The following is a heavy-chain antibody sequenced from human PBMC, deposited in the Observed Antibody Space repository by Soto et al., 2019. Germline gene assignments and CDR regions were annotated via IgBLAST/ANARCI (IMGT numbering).Heavy chain of an antibody. J-gene: IGHJ4*01. V-gene: IGHV1-18*03. D-gene: IGHD7-27*01. Sequence: ASVKVSCKASGYTFTSYGVSWVRQAPGQGLEWMGWISVYNGNTKYAQNLQGRVTMTTDTSTSTAYMELRSLRSEDMAVYYCVRGPPNWGFDSWGQGTLVTVYS. CDR1: GYTFTSYG. CDR2: ISVYNGNT. CDR3: VRGPPNWGFDS.